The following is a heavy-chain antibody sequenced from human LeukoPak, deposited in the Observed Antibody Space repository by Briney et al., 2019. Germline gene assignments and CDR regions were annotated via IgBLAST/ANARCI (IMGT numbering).Heavy chain of an antibody. CDR3: ARGVRDYVWGSYRSHDY. V-gene: IGHV4-34*01. Sequence: SETLSLTCAVYGGSFSGYYWSWIRQPPGKGLEWIGEINHSGSTNYNPSLKSRVTISVDTSKNQFSLKLSSVTAADTAVYYCARGVRDYVWGSYRSHDYWGQGTLVTVSS. CDR1: GGSFSGYY. J-gene: IGHJ4*02. D-gene: IGHD3-16*02. CDR2: INHSGST.